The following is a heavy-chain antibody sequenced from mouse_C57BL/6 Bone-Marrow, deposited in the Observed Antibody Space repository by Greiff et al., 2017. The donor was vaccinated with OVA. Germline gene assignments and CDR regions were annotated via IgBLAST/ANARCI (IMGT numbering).Heavy chain of an antibody. Sequence: VQLQESGAELVKPGASVKLSCKASGYTFTSYWMHWVKQRPGQGLEWIGMIHPNSGSTNYNEKFKSKATLTVDKSSSTAYMQLSSLTSEDSAVYYCARGGLLGFAYWGQGTLVTVSA. J-gene: IGHJ3*01. CDR3: ARGGLLGFAY. CDR1: GYTFTSYW. V-gene: IGHV1-64*01. CDR2: IHPNSGST. D-gene: IGHD1-1*01.